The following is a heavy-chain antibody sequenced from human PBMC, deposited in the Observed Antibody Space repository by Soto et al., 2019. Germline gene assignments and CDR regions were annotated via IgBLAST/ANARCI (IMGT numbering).Heavy chain of an antibody. CDR2: VSGGDGKT. CDR1: GFSFTNYA. J-gene: IGHJ4*02. Sequence: GGSLRLSCATSGFSFTNYAMSWVRQAPGKGLEWVSAVSGGDGKTYYADSVKGRFTLSRDISKNTLYMEMNSLRAEDTAIYFCAKDNYSSSSFFPFDFWGQGTLVTVSS. D-gene: IGHD6-6*01. V-gene: IGHV3-23*01. CDR3: AKDNYSSSSFFPFDF.